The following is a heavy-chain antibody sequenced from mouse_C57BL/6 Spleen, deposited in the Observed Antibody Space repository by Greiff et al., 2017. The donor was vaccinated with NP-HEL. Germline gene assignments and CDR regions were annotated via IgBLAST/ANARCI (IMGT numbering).Heavy chain of an antibody. CDR1: GYTFTDYE. Sequence: QVQLQQSGAELVRPGASVTLSCKASGYTFTDYEMHWVKQTPVHGLEWIGAIDPETGGTAYNQKFKGKAILTADKSSSTAYMELRSLTSEDSAVYYCTRGAYYDYDVGFDYWGQGTTLTVSS. CDR2: IDPETGGT. J-gene: IGHJ2*01. D-gene: IGHD2-4*01. V-gene: IGHV1-15*01. CDR3: TRGAYYDYDVGFDY.